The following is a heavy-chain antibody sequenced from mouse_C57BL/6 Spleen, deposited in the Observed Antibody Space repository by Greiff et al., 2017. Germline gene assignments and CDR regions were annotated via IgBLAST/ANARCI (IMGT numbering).Heavy chain of an antibody. CDR3: VREGLLWYFDV. V-gene: IGHV10-3*01. CDR1: GFTFNTYA. D-gene: IGHD2-3*01. Sequence: EVKLMESGGGLVQPKGSLKLSCAASGFTFNTYAMHWVRQAPGKGLDWVARIRSKSSTYATYYADSVKDRFTISRDDSQSMLYLQMNNLKTANTAIDYCVREGLLWYFDVWGTGTTVTVSS. CDR2: IRSKSSTYAT. J-gene: IGHJ1*03.